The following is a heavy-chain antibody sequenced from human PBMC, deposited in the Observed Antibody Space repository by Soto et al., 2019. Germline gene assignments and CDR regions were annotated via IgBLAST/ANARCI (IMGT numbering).Heavy chain of an antibody. J-gene: IGHJ6*02. CDR1: GFTVSSNY. CDR3: ARLGYCSSTSCSV. D-gene: IGHD2-2*01. CDR2: IYSGGST. V-gene: IGHV3-53*01. Sequence: GGSLRLSCAASGFTVSSNYMSWVRQAPGKGLEWVSVIYSGGSTYYADSVKGRFTISRDNSKNTLSLQMNSLRAEDTAVYYCARLGYCSSTSCSVWGQGTTVTVSS.